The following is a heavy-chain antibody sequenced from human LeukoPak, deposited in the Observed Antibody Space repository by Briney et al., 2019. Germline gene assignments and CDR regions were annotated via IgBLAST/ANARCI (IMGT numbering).Heavy chain of an antibody. CDR2: ISSSSSYI. Sequence: AGGSLRLSCAASGFTFSSYSMNWVRQAPGKGLEWVSSISSSSSYIYYADSAKGRFTISRDNAKNSVYLQMNSLRAEDTAVYYCARGGTYCSSTSCYSPSDYWGQGTLVTVSS. J-gene: IGHJ4*02. CDR1: GFTFSSYS. D-gene: IGHD2-2*01. CDR3: ARGGTYCSSTSCYSPSDY. V-gene: IGHV3-21*01.